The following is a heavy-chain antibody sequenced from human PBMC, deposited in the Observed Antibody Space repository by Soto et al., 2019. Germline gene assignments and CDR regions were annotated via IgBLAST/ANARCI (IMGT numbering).Heavy chain of an antibody. J-gene: IGHJ5*02. CDR1: GGSISSYY. Sequence: SETLSLTCTVSGGSISSYYWSWIRQPPGKGLEWIGYIYYSGSTNYNPSLKSRVTISVDTSKNQFSLKLSSVTAADTAVYYCARARHRGVDSRRWWFEPRGQGTLVTVPS. V-gene: IGHV4-59*01. CDR3: ARARHRGVDSRRWWFEP. CDR2: IYYSGST. D-gene: IGHD3-10*01.